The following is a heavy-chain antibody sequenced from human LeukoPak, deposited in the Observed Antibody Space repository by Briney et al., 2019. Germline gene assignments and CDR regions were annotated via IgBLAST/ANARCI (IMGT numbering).Heavy chain of an antibody. V-gene: IGHV4-39*01. CDR3: ARGRALRKWFDP. J-gene: IGHJ5*02. CDR2: IYYSGST. CDR1: GGYISSSSYY. Sequence: PSETLSLTCTVSGGYISSSSYYWGWIRQPPGKGLEWIGSIYYSGSTYYNPSLKSRVTISVDTSKNQFSLKLSSVTAADTAVYYCARGRALRKWFDPWGQGSLVTVSS.